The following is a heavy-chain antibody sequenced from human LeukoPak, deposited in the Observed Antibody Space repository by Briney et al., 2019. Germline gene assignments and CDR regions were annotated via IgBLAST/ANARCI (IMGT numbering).Heavy chain of an antibody. CDR2: IIPIFGTA. CDR1: GYTFTSYY. CDR3: ARDRYYDSSGYYDDGDAFDI. J-gene: IGHJ3*02. D-gene: IGHD3-22*01. V-gene: IGHV1-69*13. Sequence: SVKVSCKASGYTFTSYYMHWVRQAPGQGLEWMGGIIPIFGTANYAQKFQGRVTITADESTSTAYMELSSLRSEDTAVYYCARDRYYDSSGYYDDGDAFDIWGQGTMVTVSS.